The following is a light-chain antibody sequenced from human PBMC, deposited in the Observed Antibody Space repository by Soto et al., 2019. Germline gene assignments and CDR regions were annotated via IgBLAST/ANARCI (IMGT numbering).Light chain of an antibody. CDR1: SSNIGNNA. J-gene: IGLJ3*02. Sequence: QSVLTQPPSVSDAPRQRVTISCTGSSSNIGNNAVNWYQQLPGRAPKLLIYYEDLLPSGVSDRLSGSKSVTSASLSISGLQAEDEADYYCAAWDNSLNGWVFGGGTKLTVL. CDR3: AAWDNSLNGWV. V-gene: IGLV1-36*01. CDR2: YED.